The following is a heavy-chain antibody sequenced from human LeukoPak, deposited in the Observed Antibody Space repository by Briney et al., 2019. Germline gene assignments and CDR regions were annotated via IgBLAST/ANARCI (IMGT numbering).Heavy chain of an antibody. CDR3: AKAGLYCSGGSCYAAGWYYYYMDV. D-gene: IGHD2-15*01. Sequence: GGSLRLSCVASGFTFSTYGMSWVRQAPGKGLEWVSAISGSGGSTYYADSVKGRFIISRDNSKNTLYLQMNSPRVEDMAVYYCAKAGLYCSGGSCYAAGWYYYYMDVWGKGTTVTVSS. CDR1: GFTFSTYG. V-gene: IGHV3-23*01. CDR2: ISGSGGST. J-gene: IGHJ6*03.